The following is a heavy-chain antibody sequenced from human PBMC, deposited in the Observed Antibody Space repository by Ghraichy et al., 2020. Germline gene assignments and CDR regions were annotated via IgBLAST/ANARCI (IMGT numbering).Heavy chain of an antibody. CDR3: AKDLSHSSSWYNFDY. J-gene: IGHJ4*02. CDR1: GFTFRSYA. Sequence: GGSLRLSCAASGFTFRSYAMSWVRQAPGKGLEWVSGISGSGVSTHYSDSVEGRFTISRDNSKNTLYLQMSSLRVEDTAVYYCAKDLSHSSSWYNFDYWGQGTLVTVSS. CDR2: ISGSGVST. D-gene: IGHD6-13*01. V-gene: IGHV3-23*01.